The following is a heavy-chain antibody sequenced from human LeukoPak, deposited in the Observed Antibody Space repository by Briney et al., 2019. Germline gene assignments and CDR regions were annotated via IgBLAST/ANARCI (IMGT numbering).Heavy chain of an antibody. CDR3: ARDDPAIAMDV. CDR1: GYTFTSYY. Sequence: ASVKVSCKASGYTFTSYYMHWVRQAPGQGLEWMAVMNPSGGSTGYAQKFQGRVTMTRDTSTSTVYMELSSLRSEDTAVYYCARDDPAIAMDVWGKGTTVTVSS. CDR2: MNPSGGST. J-gene: IGHJ6*04. V-gene: IGHV1-46*01.